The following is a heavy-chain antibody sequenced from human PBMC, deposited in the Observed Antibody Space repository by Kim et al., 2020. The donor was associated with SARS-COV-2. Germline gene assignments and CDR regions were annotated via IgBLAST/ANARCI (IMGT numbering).Heavy chain of an antibody. CDR3: AKVTWDGLYDY. CDR1: GFTFSNYA. Sequence: GGSLRLSCAASGFTFSNYAMSWVRQAPGKGLEWVSAISDSGGGTYFADSVKGRFTISRDNSRNTLYLQMNSLRVEDTAVYYCAKVTWDGLYDYLGQGTL. J-gene: IGHJ4*02. CDR2: ISDSGGGT. V-gene: IGHV3-23*01. D-gene: IGHD1-26*01.